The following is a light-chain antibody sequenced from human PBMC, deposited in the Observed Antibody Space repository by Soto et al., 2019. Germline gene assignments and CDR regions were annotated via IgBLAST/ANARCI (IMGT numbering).Light chain of an antibody. CDR3: QEYNPWPWT. CDR2: GAS. CDR1: QSVNNN. V-gene: IGKV3-15*01. J-gene: IGKJ1*01. Sequence: ETLMTQSPATLSVSPGERATLSCRASQSVNNNLAWYQQKLGQAPRVLIYGASTRATGIPARFTVSGSGTEFILTITSLQSEDSAVYYCQEYNPWPWTFGQGTKVEFK.